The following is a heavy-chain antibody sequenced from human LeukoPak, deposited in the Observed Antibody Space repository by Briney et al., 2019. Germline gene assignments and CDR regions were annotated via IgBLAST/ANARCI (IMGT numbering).Heavy chain of an antibody. CDR3: ARHKPSSLGAFHF. J-gene: IGHJ3*01. V-gene: IGHV4-59*08. Sequence: SETLSLTCSVSGDSLSTSYWSWLRQPPGKGLEWIGYIYSNGGTNYNPSLKRRVTISVDTSKNQFSLKLTSVTAADTAVYYCARHKPSSLGAFHFWGQGTMVTVSS. CDR1: GDSLSTSY. D-gene: IGHD6-13*01. CDR2: IYSNGGT.